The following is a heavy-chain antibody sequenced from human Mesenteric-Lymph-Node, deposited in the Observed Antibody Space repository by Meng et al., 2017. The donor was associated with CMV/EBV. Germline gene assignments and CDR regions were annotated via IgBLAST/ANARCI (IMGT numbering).Heavy chain of an antibody. CDR1: GFTVSNNY. CDR3: TKEGGEHD. D-gene: IGHD2-15*01. V-gene: IGHV3-66*02. Sequence: GESLKISCAASGFTVSNNYMTWVRQAPGKGLEWVSVIYSDGNTYYADSVKGRFTISRDNSKNALYLQMNSLRPEDTAVYYCTKEGGEHDWGQGTLVTVSS. J-gene: IGHJ4*02. CDR2: IYSDGNT.